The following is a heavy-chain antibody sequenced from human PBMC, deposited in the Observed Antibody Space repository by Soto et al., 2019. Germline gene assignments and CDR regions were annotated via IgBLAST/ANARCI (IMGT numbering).Heavy chain of an antibody. J-gene: IGHJ3*02. V-gene: IGHV4-59*01. Sequence: QVQLQESGPGLVKPSETLSLTCTVSGGSIISYYWSWIRQPPGKGLEWIGYIYSSGSTNYNPSLKSRVSLSVDTSKNQFSLKPSSVTAADTAVYYCARGQWLANDAFDIWGQGTMVTVSS. CDR1: GGSIISYY. D-gene: IGHD6-19*01. CDR3: ARGQWLANDAFDI. CDR2: IYSSGST.